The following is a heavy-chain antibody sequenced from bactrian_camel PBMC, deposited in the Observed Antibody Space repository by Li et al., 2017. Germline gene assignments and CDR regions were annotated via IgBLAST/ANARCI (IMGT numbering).Heavy chain of an antibody. Sequence: VQLVESGGGLVQPGGSLKLSCAASGFTFKQYPMTWVRQSPEKGLEWVSLISPRGVTTYYADSVKGRFAIWQDNAKATVYLEINYLRPEDTAMYYCAADLLLMRPLEASEYKYWGQGTQVTVS. CDR3: AADLLLMRPLEASEYKY. J-gene: IGHJ4*01. CDR2: ISPRGVTT. CDR1: GFTFKQYP. V-gene: IGHV3S36*01. D-gene: IGHD8*01.